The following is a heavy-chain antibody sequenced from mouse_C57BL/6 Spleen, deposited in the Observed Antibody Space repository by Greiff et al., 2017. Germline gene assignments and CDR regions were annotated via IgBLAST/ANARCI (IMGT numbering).Heavy chain of an antibody. CDR2: INPNNGGT. Sequence: VQLQQSGPELVKPGASVKISCKASGYTFTDYYMNWVKQSHGKSLEWIGDINPNNGGTSYNQKFKGKATLTVDKSSSTAYMELRSLTSEDSAVYYCVLWYLYAMDYWGQGTSVTVSS. V-gene: IGHV1-26*01. CDR3: VLWYLYAMDY. J-gene: IGHJ4*01. D-gene: IGHD2-1*01. CDR1: GYTFTDYY.